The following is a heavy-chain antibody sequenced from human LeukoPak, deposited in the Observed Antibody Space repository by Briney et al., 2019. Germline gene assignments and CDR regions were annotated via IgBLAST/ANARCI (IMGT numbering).Heavy chain of an antibody. V-gene: IGHV4-34*01. D-gene: IGHD2-2*01. CDR1: GGSFSGYY. Sequence: SETLSLTCAVYGGSFSGYYWSWIRQPPGKGLEWIGEMNHSGSTNYNPSLKSRVTISVDTSKNQFSLKLRSVTAADTAVYYCARDGDRRYCSSTSCYEDYWGQGTLVTVSS. CDR3: ARDGDRRYCSSTSCYEDY. J-gene: IGHJ4*02. CDR2: MNHSGST.